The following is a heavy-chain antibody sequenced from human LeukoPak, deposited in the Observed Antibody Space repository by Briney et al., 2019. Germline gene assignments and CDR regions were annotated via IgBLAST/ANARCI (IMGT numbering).Heavy chain of an antibody. CDR1: GFTFSSYA. CDR2: ISYDGSNK. Sequence: GGSLRLSCAVSGFTFSSYAMHWVRQAPGKGLEWVVVISYDGSNKYYADSVKGRFTISRDNSKNTLYLQMNSLRAEDTAVYYCTRDGAPQPYYYYYGMDVWGQGTTVTVSS. J-gene: IGHJ6*02. CDR3: TRDGAPQPYYYYYGMDV. D-gene: IGHD1-26*01. V-gene: IGHV3-30-3*01.